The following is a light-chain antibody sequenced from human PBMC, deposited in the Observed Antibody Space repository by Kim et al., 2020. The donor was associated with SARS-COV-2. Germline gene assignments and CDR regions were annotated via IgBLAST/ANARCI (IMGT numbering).Light chain of an antibody. Sequence: QSITISCTETSRDVRNYNLVSWYQQRPGKAPKLIIFEVSKRPSGVSNRFSGSKSGDTASLTISGLQAEDESDYYCCSYAGSNTFVIFGGGTQLTVL. CDR2: EVS. CDR3: CSYAGSNTFVI. J-gene: IGLJ2*01. V-gene: IGLV2-23*02. CDR1: SRDVRNYNL.